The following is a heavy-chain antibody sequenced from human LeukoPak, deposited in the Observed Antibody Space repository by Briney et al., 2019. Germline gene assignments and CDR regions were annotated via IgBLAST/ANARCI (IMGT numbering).Heavy chain of an antibody. CDR3: ARDQYDYGGNPEIDY. Sequence: ASVKVSCKASGYTFTGYGISWVRQAPGQGLEWMGWISAYNGNTNYAQKLQGRVTMTTDTSTSTAYMELRSLRSDDTAVYYCARDQYDYGGNPEIDYWGQGTLVTVSS. V-gene: IGHV1-18*01. CDR1: GYTFTGYG. J-gene: IGHJ4*02. CDR2: ISAYNGNT. D-gene: IGHD4-23*01.